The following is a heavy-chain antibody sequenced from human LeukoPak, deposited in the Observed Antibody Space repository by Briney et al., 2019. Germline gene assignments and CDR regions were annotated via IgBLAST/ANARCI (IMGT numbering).Heavy chain of an antibody. V-gene: IGHV4-34*01. J-gene: IGHJ3*02. CDR3: ARVSGAKSDAFDI. CDR2: INHSGST. Sequence: SETLSLTCAVYGGSFSGYYWSWIRQPPGKGLEWIGEINHSGSTNYNPSLKSRVTISVDTSKNQFSLKLSSVTAADTAVYYCARVSGAKSDAFDIWGQGTMVTVSS. CDR1: GGSFSGYY.